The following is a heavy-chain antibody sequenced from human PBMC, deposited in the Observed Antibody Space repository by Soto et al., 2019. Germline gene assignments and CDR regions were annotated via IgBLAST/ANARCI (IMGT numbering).Heavy chain of an antibody. Sequence: QVQLQESGPGLVKPSQTLSLTCTVSGGSINNGGYYWSWIRQHPGKGLEWIGYIFYSGSTSYNPSLQSRVTISVDTSNNQFSLRLSSVTAADTAVYYCARSRNYDFWSGYSPSYSYYYMDVWGKGTTVAVSS. CDR1: GGSINNGGYY. D-gene: IGHD3-3*01. V-gene: IGHV4-31*03. CDR3: ARSRNYDFWSGYSPSYSYYYMDV. J-gene: IGHJ6*03. CDR2: IFYSGST.